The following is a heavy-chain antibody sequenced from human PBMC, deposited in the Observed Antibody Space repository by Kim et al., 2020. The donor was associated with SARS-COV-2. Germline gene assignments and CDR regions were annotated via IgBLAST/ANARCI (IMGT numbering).Heavy chain of an antibody. CDR1: GGTFSSYA. CDR2: IIPIFGTA. V-gene: IGHV1-69*13. Sequence: SVKVSCKASGGTFSSYAISWVRQAPGQGLEWMGGIIPIFGTANYAQKFQGRVTTTADESTSTAYMELSSLRSEDTAVYYCARDRGAYCGGDCYAGESGMDVWGQGTTVTVSS. D-gene: IGHD2-21*02. CDR3: ARDRGAYCGGDCYAGESGMDV. J-gene: IGHJ6*02.